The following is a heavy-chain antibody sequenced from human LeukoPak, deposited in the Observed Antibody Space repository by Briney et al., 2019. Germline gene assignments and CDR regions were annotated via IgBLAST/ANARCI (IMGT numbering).Heavy chain of an antibody. Sequence: GASVTVSCKASGGTFSSYAISWVRQAPGQGLEWMGWISAFNGNTDYAQKLQGRVTMTTDTSTSTAYMDLTSLTSDDTAVYYCAREDCSSTSCSPPFDYWGQGTLVTVSS. CDR2: ISAFNGNT. J-gene: IGHJ4*02. CDR1: GGTFSSYA. D-gene: IGHD2-2*01. V-gene: IGHV1-18*01. CDR3: AREDCSSTSCSPPFDY.